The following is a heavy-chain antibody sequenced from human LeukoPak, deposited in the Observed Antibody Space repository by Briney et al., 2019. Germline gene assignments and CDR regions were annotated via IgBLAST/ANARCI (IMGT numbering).Heavy chain of an antibody. CDR1: GGSISSYY. Sequence: PSETLSLTCTVSGGSISSYYWSWLRQHPGQGLEWIGYIYHSGSTYYNPSLKRRVIISLDTSKNQFSLKVRSVTAADTAVYYCARDEGGVALLDFWGQGTLVTVSS. CDR2: IYHSGST. CDR3: ARDEGGVALLDF. J-gene: IGHJ4*02. V-gene: IGHV4-59*06. D-gene: IGHD5-24*01.